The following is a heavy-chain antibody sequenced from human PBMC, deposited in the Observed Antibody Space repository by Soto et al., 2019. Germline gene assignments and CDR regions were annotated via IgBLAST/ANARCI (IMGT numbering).Heavy chain of an antibody. J-gene: IGHJ6*03. CDR3: ARARYYGSGSYYKPYYYYYMDV. Sequence: SETLSLTCTVSGGSISSYYWSWIRQPPRKGLEWIGYIYYSGSTNYNPSLKSRVTISVDTSKNQFSLKLSSVTAADTAVYYCARARYYGSGSYYKPYYYYYMDVWGKGTTVTVS. V-gene: IGHV4-59*01. D-gene: IGHD3-10*01. CDR2: IYYSGST. CDR1: GGSISSYY.